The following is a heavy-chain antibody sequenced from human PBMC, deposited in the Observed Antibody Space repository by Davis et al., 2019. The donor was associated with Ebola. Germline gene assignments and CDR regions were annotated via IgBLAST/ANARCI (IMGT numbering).Heavy chain of an antibody. CDR2: ISAYNGNT. J-gene: IGHJ6*02. Sequence: AASVKVSCKASGYTFTSYGISWVRQAPGQGLEWMGWISAYNGNTNYAQKLQGRVTMTTDTSTSTAYMELRSLRSDDTAVYYCARGGGIVVVPAAISGREYYYYYGMDVWGQGTTVTVSS. D-gene: IGHD2-2*02. V-gene: IGHV1-18*01. CDR1: GYTFTSYG. CDR3: ARGGGIVVVPAAISGREYYYYYGMDV.